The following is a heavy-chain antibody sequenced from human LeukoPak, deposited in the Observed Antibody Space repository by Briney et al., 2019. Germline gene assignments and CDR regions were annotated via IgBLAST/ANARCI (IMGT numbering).Heavy chain of an antibody. Sequence: PGGSLRLSCAASGFTVSSNYMSWVRQAPGKGLEWVSVIYSGGSTYYADSVKGRFTISRDNSKNTLYLQMNSPRAEDTAVYYCAREFPASYYYDSSGYYFDYWGQGTLVTVSS. CDR2: IYSGGST. V-gene: IGHV3-53*01. J-gene: IGHJ4*02. CDR1: GFTVSSNY. CDR3: AREFPASYYYDSSGYYFDY. D-gene: IGHD3-22*01.